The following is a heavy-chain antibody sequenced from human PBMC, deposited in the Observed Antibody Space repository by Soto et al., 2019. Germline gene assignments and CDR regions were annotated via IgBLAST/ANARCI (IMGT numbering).Heavy chain of an antibody. CDR2: ISGYNGNT. D-gene: IGHD3-10*01. V-gene: IGHV1-18*01. Sequence: ASVKVSCKASGYTFTSYGISWVRQAPGQGLEWMGWISGYNGNTNYAQKLQGRVTMTTDTSTSTAYMELRSLRSDDTAVYYCARGPMVRGVIIALFDYWGQGTLVTVSS. CDR1: GYTFTSYG. CDR3: ARGPMVRGVIIALFDY. J-gene: IGHJ4*02.